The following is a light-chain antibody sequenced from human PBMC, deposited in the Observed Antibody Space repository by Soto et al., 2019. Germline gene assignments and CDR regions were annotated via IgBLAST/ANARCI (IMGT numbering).Light chain of an antibody. V-gene: IGLV2-8*02. J-gene: IGLJ1*01. CDR2: EVT. Sequence: QSVLTQPPSASRSPGQSVTISCTGTSSDVGYYNYVSWYQHHPGKAPKLMIYEVTKRPSGVPDRFSGSKSGNTASLTVSGLLFDDEADYYCSSYAGSNNFVFGTGTKVTVL. CDR3: SSYAGSNNFV. CDR1: SSDVGYYNY.